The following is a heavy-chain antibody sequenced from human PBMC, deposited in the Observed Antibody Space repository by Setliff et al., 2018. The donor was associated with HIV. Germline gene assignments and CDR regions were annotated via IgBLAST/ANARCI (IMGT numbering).Heavy chain of an antibody. CDR3: ARHSDFWSEDAFDI. J-gene: IGHJ3*02. D-gene: IGHD3-3*01. V-gene: IGHV4-4*09. CDR2: IYTSGST. Sequence: SETLSLTCTVSGGSMNSYYWSWIRQPPGKGLEWIGYIYTSGSTKYNPSLKSRVTILVDPSKNQFSLRLSPVTAADTAVYYCARHSDFWSEDAFDIWGQGTMVTVSS. CDR1: GGSMNSYY.